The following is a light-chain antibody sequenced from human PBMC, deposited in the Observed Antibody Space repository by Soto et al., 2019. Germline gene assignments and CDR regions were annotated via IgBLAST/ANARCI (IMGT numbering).Light chain of an antibody. CDR3: QERRNWPPLT. CDR1: QSVSSY. CDR2: DAS. V-gene: IGKV3-11*01. J-gene: IGKJ4*01. Sequence: EIVLTQSPATLSLSPGERATLSCRASQSVSSYLAWYQQKPGQAPRLLIYDASNRATGIPARFSGSGSGTDFPLAISSLETEDFAVYYWQERRNWPPLTFGGGTKVEIK.